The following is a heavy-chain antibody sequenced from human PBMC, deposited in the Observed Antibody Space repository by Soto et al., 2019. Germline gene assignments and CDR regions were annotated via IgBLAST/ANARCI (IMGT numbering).Heavy chain of an antibody. J-gene: IGHJ5*02. CDR2: IFYTGTT. CDR3: ARLVVVAPVANA. CDR1: GGSINYNSYY. D-gene: IGHD2-2*01. V-gene: IGHV4-39*02. Sequence: SETLSLPCSVSGGSINYNSYYWGWIRQPPGKGLEWVGGIFYTGTTYYSPSLKDRVTISLDTSKNSFSLNLTSVTAADTAVYFCARLVVVAPVANAWGQGTLVTVSS.